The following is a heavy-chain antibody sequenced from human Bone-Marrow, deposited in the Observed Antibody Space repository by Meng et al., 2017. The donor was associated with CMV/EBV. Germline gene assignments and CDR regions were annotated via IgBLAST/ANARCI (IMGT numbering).Heavy chain of an antibody. CDR3: ARDRRRIPQGYFEY. Sequence: ASGFTFSSYGMHWVRQAPGKGLEWVAVIWDDGSNKYYADSVKGRFTISRDNSKNTLYFQMNSLRAEDTAVYYCARDRRRIPQGYFEYWGQGTLVTVSS. CDR2: IWDDGSNK. J-gene: IGHJ4*02. D-gene: IGHD6-13*01. CDR1: GFTFSSYG. V-gene: IGHV3-33*01.